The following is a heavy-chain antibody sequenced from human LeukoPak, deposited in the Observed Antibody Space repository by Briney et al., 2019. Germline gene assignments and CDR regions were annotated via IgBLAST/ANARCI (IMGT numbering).Heavy chain of an antibody. CDR3: ARGSIAARAQGDYYYYYYGMDV. CDR1: GGSFSGYY. CDR2: INHSGST. Sequence: PSETLSLTCAVYGGSFSGYYWSWIRQPPGKGLEWTGEINHSGSTNYNPSLKSRVTMSVDTSKNQFSLKLSSVTAADTAVYYCARGSIAARAQGDYYYYYYGMDVWGQGTTVTVSS. V-gene: IGHV4-34*01. D-gene: IGHD6-6*01. J-gene: IGHJ6*02.